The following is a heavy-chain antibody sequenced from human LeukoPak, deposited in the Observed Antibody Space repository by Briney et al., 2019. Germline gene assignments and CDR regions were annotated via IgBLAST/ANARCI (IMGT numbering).Heavy chain of an antibody. Sequence: GGSLRLSCAASGFTFRSNWMSWVRQAPGKGLEGVAKIDQDGSQTKYVDSVKGRFTISRDNAKNSPHLQMNSLRADDTAVYYCAKYNDYDFDYWGQGTLVTVSP. CDR1: GFTFRSNW. V-gene: IGHV3-7*01. CDR2: IDQDGSQT. D-gene: IGHD4-17*01. CDR3: AKYNDYDFDY. J-gene: IGHJ4*02.